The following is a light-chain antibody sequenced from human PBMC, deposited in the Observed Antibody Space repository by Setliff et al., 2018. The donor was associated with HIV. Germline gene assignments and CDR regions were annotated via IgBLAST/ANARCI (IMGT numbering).Light chain of an antibody. Sequence: EIVMTQSPATLSVSPGERATLSCRASQGVSGNLAWYQQKPGQAPRLLIYGASTRATGIPARFSGSGSGTEFTLTISSLQSEDFAVYFCQQYNNWPPLTFGGGTKVDIK. CDR3: QQYNNWPPLT. CDR2: GAS. J-gene: IGKJ4*01. CDR1: QGVSGN. V-gene: IGKV3-15*01.